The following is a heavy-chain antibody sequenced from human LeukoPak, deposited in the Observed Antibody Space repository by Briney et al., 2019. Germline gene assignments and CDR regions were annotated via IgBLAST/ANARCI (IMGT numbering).Heavy chain of an antibody. D-gene: IGHD3-10*01. V-gene: IGHV1-8*01. CDR2: VNPKSGNT. Sequence: ASVKVSCKASGYTFNNYDVNWVRQASGQGLEWMGWVNPKSGNTGYAQSFQGRVTMTRNTSISTAYMELSSLGSEDTAVYYCARARVNSYGSGTYRPYYFNCWGQGTLVTVSS. CDR1: GYTFNNYD. J-gene: IGHJ4*02. CDR3: ARARVNSYGSGTYRPYYFNC.